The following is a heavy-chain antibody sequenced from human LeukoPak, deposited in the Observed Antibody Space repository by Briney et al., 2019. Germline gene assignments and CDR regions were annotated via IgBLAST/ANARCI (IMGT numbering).Heavy chain of an antibody. J-gene: IGHJ4*02. V-gene: IGHV4-34*01. Sequence: SETLSLTCAVYGGSFSGYYWSWIRHPPGKGLECIGEINHSGSTNYNPSLKSRVTISVDTSKNQFSLKLSSVTAADTAVYYCARVGDIAAAGTPNDYWGQGTLVTVSS. D-gene: IGHD6-13*01. CDR3: ARVGDIAAAGTPNDY. CDR1: GGSFSGYY. CDR2: INHSGST.